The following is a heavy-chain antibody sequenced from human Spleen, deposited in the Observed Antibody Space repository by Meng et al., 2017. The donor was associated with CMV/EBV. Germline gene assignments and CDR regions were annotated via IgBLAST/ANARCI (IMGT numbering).Heavy chain of an antibody. D-gene: IGHD6-19*01. CDR3: ARVLSSGKAYAMDV. CDR1: GFTFSTYN. V-gene: IGHV3-53*01. CDR2: VYSGGST. Sequence: GGSLRLSCAASGFTFSTYNMNWVRQVPGKGLEWVSLVYSGGSTYSADSVKGRFAISRDLSKNTLYLQMNSLRAEDTAVYFCARVLSSGKAYAMDVWGQGTTVTVSS. J-gene: IGHJ6*02.